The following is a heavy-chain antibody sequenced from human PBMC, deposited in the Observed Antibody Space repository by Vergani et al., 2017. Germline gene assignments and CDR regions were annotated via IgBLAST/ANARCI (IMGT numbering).Heavy chain of an antibody. CDR2: IIPILGIA. J-gene: IGHJ5*02. D-gene: IGHD5-12*01. CDR3: ARVGYSGYDSPAGFDP. CDR1: GGTFSSYT. V-gene: IGHV1-69*02. Sequence: QVQLVHSGAEVKKPGSSVKVSCKASGGTFSSYTISWVRQAPGQGLEGMGRIIPILGIATYAQKFQGRVTITADKSTSTAYMERSSLRSEDTAVYYCARVGYSGYDSPAGFDPWGQGTLVTVSS.